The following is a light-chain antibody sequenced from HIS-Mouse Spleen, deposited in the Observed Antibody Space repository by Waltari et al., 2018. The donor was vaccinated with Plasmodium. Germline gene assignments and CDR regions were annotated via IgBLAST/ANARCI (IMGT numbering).Light chain of an antibody. CDR2: KAS. J-gene: IGKJ2*01. V-gene: IGKV1-5*03. Sequence: DIQMTQSPSTLSASVGDRVTITCRASQSISSWLAWYQQKTGKAPKLLIYKASSLESGVPSRFSGSGSGTEFTLTISSLQPDDFATYYCQQYNSHVTFGQGTKLEIK. CDR3: QQYNSHVT. CDR1: QSISSW.